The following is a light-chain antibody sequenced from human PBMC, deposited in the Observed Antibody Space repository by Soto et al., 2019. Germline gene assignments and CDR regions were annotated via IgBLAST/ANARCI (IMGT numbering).Light chain of an antibody. Sequence: QSALTQPASVSGSPGQSITISCTGTSSDVGGYNYVSWYQQHPGKAPKLMIYEVSNRPSGVSNRFSGSKSGNTASLTISGLQAEDEAVYYCISYTSSSLYVFGTGTKLTVL. V-gene: IGLV2-14*01. CDR2: EVS. J-gene: IGLJ1*01. CDR3: ISYTSSSLYV. CDR1: SSDVGGYNY.